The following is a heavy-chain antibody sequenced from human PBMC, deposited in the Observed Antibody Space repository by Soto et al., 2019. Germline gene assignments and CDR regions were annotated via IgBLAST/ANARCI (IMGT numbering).Heavy chain of an antibody. J-gene: IGHJ6*02. CDR2: INPNSGGT. D-gene: IGHD3-10*01. CDR1: GYTFTSYY. V-gene: IGHV1-2*04. CDR3: ARAYYGSGSYYRYYYYGMDV. Sequence: ASVKVSCKASGYTFTSYYMNWVRQAPGQGLEWMGWINPNSGGTNYAQKFQGWVTMTRDTSISTAYMELSRLRSDDTAVYYCARAYYGSGSYYRYYYYGMDVWGQGTTVTVSS.